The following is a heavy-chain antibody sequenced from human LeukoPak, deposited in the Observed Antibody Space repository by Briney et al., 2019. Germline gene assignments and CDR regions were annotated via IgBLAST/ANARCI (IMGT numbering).Heavy chain of an antibody. CDR1: GYTFTSYY. V-gene: IGHV1-46*01. CDR2: INPSGGST. Sequence: ASVKVSCKASGYTFTSYYMHWVRQAPGQGLEWMGIINPSGGSTSYAQKFQGRVTMTRDTSTSTVYMELSSLRSEDTAVYYCARSTESGRVPYYYYGMDVWGQGTTVTVSS. J-gene: IGHJ6*02. D-gene: IGHD1-26*01. CDR3: ARSTESGRVPYYYYGMDV.